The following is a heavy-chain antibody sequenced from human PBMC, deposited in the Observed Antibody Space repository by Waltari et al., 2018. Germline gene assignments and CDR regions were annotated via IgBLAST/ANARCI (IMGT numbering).Heavy chain of an antibody. Sequence: QVQLVQSGAEVKKPGSSVKVSCKASGGTFSSYAISWVRRAPGQGPHRMGGIIPIFGTANYAQKFQGRVTITTDESTSTAYMELSSLRSEDTAVYYCARDLLDYPNHIWGSSGAAFDIWGQGTMVTVSS. CDR2: IIPIFGTA. CDR1: GGTFSSYA. V-gene: IGHV1-69*05. CDR3: ARDLLDYPNHIWGSSGAAFDI. D-gene: IGHD3-16*01. J-gene: IGHJ3*02.